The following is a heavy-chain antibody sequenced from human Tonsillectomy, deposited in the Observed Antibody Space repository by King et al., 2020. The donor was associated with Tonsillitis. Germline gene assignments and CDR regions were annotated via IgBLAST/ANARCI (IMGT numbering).Heavy chain of an antibody. CDR3: ARAGYYYSSGYFHRYIDL. CDR1: GYSFTSYW. Sequence: QLVQSGAEVKKPGESLRISCKSSGYSFTSYWIGWVRQMPGKGLEWMGIIYPGDSDTRYSPSFQGQVTISADRSISTAYLQWSSLKASDTAMYYCARAGYYYSSGYFHRYIDLWGRGTLVTVSS. CDR2: IYPGDSDT. D-gene: IGHD3-22*01. J-gene: IGHJ2*01. V-gene: IGHV5-51*01.